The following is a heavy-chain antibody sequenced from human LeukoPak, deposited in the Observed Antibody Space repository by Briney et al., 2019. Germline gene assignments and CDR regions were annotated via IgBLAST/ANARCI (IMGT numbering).Heavy chain of an antibody. D-gene: IGHD6-13*01. J-gene: IGHJ4*02. V-gene: IGHV3-23*01. CDR3: AKDVFSQQLVLGY. Sequence: GGSLRLSCAASGFTHNSHATSWVRHAPEKALEWVSAISGSGGSTYYADSVKGRFTISRDNSKNTLYLQMNSLRAEDTAVYYCAKDVFSQQLVLGYWGQGTLVTVSS. CDR2: ISGSGGST. CDR1: GFTHNSHA.